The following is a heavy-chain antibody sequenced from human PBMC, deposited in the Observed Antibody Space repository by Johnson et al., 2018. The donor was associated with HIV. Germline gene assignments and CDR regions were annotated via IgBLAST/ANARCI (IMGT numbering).Heavy chain of an antibody. D-gene: IGHD3-22*01. CDR2: IWYDGSNK. CDR1: GFTFSSYG. V-gene: IGHV3-33*01. CDR3: ARTSTPYDTHVGPFDI. J-gene: IGHJ3*02. Sequence: VQLVESGGGVVQPGRSLRLSCAASGFTFSSYGMHWVRQAPGKGLEWVAVIWYDGSNKYYADSVKGRFTLSRDNSKNTLYLQMNSLRVEDTAVYYCARTSTPYDTHVGPFDIWGQGTMVTVSS.